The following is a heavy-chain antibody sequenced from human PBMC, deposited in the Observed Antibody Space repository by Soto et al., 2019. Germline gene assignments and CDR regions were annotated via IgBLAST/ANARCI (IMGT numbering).Heavy chain of an antibody. Sequence: EVQLVESGGGLIQPGGSLRLSCAASGFTVSSNYMTWVRQAPEKGLEWVSVIYSGGTTFYSDSVKGGFTISRDTSKNMLNLELISLRVEDTAMYYCARGLRNGYNQADAFFWGQGTLVTVSS. CDR1: GFTVSSNY. CDR2: IYSGGTT. D-gene: IGHD1-1*01. CDR3: ARGLRNGYNQADAFF. J-gene: IGHJ4*02. V-gene: IGHV3-53*01.